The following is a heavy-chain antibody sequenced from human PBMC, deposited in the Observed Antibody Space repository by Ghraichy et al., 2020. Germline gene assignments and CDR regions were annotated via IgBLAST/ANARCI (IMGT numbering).Heavy chain of an antibody. V-gene: IGHV4-34*01. CDR1: GGSFNIYY. CDR2: INHSGDT. J-gene: IGHJ5*02. CDR3: ARGLIYGSGRAWFDP. Sequence: LSLPCAVNGGSFNIYYWNWIRQPPGKGLEWIGEINHSGDTSYNSSLTSRVTISVNTFKKEFSLSLSSVTAADTAVYYCARGLIYGSGRAWFDPWGQGTLVTVSS. D-gene: IGHD3-10*01.